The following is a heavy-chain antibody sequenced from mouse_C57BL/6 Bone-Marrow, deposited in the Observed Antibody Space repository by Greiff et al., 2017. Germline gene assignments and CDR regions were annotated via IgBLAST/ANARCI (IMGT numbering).Heavy chain of an antibody. D-gene: IGHD4-1*01. CDR2: IDPENGDT. CDR3: TLGYAMDY. J-gene: IGHJ4*01. Sequence: DVQLQESGAELVRPGASVKLSCTASGFNIKDDYMHWVKQRPEQGLEWIGWIDPENGDTEYASKFQGKATITADTSSNTAYLQLSSLTSEDTAVYYCTLGYAMDYWGQGPSVTVSS. V-gene: IGHV14-4*01. CDR1: GFNIKDDY.